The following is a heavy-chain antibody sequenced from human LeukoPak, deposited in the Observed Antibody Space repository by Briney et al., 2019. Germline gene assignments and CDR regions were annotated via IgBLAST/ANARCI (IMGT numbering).Heavy chain of an antibody. J-gene: IGHJ4*02. CDR2: ISGDGGYT. V-gene: IGHV3-23*01. Sequence: PGGSLRLSCAASGFTFSTYAMTWVRQAPGKGLEWVSSISGDGGYTYYADFVKGRFTISRDNSNNTLCLPMNSLRAEDTAVYYCAKGLDGSGSYSPLDYWGQGTLVTVSS. CDR1: GFTFSTYA. D-gene: IGHD3-10*01. CDR3: AKGLDGSGSYSPLDY.